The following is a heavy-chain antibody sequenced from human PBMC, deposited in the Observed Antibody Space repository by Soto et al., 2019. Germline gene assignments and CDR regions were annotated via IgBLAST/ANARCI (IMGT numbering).Heavy chain of an antibody. CDR3: ARVSPIMILRGGGPDY. D-gene: IGHD3-16*01. J-gene: IGHJ4*02. CDR1: GYTFTSYG. V-gene: IGHV1-18*01. CDR2: ISAYNGNT. Sequence: QVQLVQSGAEVKKPGASVKVSCKASGYTFTSYGISWVRQAPGQGLEWMGWISAYNGNTNYAQKLQGRVTMTTDISTSSAYLGRGGLRSDDTALYYCARVSPIMILRGGGPDYWGQGTLVTVSS.